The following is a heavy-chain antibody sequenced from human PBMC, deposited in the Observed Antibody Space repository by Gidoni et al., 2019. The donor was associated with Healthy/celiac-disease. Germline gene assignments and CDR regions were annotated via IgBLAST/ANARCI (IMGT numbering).Heavy chain of an antibody. CDR2: IYYSGST. Sequence: QLQLQESGPGLVKPSETLSLTCTVSGGSISSSSYYWGWIRQPPGKGLEWIGSIYYSGSTYYNPSLKSRVTISVDTSKNQFSLKLSSVTAADTAVYYCAREGGRMDDIPYYFDYWGQGTLVTVSS. J-gene: IGHJ4*02. CDR1: GGSISSSSYY. CDR3: AREGGRMDDIPYYFDY. V-gene: IGHV4-39*07. D-gene: IGHD3-9*01.